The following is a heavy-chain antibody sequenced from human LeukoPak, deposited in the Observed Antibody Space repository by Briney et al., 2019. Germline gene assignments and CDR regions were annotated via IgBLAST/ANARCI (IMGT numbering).Heavy chain of an antibody. CDR2: ISYDGSNK. CDR3: ARTLYSHGSGYYAT. D-gene: IGHD3-22*01. CDR1: GFTFSSYA. Sequence: PGRSLRLSCAASGFTFSSYAMHWVRQAPGKGLEWVAIISYDGSNKYYADSVKGRFTISRDNSKNTLYLQMNSLRAEDTAVYYCARTLYSHGSGYYATWGQGTLVTVSS. V-gene: IGHV3-30-3*01. J-gene: IGHJ5*02.